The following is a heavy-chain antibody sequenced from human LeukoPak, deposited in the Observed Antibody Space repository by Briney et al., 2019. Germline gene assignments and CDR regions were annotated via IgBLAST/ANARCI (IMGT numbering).Heavy chain of an antibody. Sequence: SETLSLTCAVSGGSINSHYWGWIRQPPGKGLQWIGDIYYTGKINYNPSLKSRVTITLDTSKDHLSLNLTSVLAADTAIYYCVRRDIGWNYFDYWDQGILVTVSS. CDR2: IYYTGKI. CDR1: GGSINSHY. J-gene: IGHJ4*02. V-gene: IGHV4-59*08. CDR3: VRRDIGWNYFDY. D-gene: IGHD3-9*01.